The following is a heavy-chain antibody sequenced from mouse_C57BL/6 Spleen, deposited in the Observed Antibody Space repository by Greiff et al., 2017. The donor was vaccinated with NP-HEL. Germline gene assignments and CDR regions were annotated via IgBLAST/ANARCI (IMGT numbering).Heavy chain of an antibody. CDR3: AFYYYGSSYYCDY. D-gene: IGHD1-1*01. CDR2: IDPNSGGT. Sequence: VQLQQPGAELVKPGASVKLSCKASGYTFTSYWMHWVKQRPGRGLEWIGRIDPNSGGTKYNEKFKSKATLTVDKPSSTAYMQLSSLTSEDSAVHYCAFYYYGSSYYCDYWGQGTTLTVSS. V-gene: IGHV1-72*01. CDR1: GYTFTSYW. J-gene: IGHJ2*01.